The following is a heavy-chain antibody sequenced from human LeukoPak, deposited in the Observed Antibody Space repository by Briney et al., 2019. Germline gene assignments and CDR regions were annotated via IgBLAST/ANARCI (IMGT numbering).Heavy chain of an antibody. D-gene: IGHD6-19*01. CDR3: ARAGYSSGWFAYY. CDR1: GFTFSNYW. J-gene: IGHJ4*02. V-gene: IGHV3-7*05. CDR2: MDQEGSEK. Sequence: GGSLRLSCAASGFTFSNYWMSWVRQAPGKGLEWVANMDQEGSEKYYVDSVKGRFTISRDNAKNSLYLQMNGLRAEDTAMYYCARAGYSSGWFAYYWGQGTLVTVSS.